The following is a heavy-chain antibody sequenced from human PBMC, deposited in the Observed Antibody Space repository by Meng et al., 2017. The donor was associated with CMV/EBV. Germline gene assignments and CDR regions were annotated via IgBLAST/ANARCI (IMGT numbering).Heavy chain of an antibody. Sequence: GGSLRLSCAASGFTFSSYWMHWVRQAPGKGLEWLSHINRGDSVIAYADSVRGRFTISRDIAKNSLYLQMNSLRVEDTALYYCTKDQGISGYSMDVWGQGTTVTVSS. V-gene: IGHV3-48*04. CDR2: INRGDSVI. CDR3: TKDQGISGYSMDV. CDR1: GFTFSSYW. D-gene: IGHD3-3*01. J-gene: IGHJ6*02.